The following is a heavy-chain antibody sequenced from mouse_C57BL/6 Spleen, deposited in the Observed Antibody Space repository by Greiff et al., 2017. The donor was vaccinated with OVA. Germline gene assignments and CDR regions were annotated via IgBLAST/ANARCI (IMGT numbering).Heavy chain of an antibody. J-gene: IGHJ2*01. D-gene: IGHD2-3*01. CDR2: ISYDGSN. CDR3: ARRVYDGYYDY. CDR1: GYSITSGYY. V-gene: IGHV3-6*01. Sequence: LQQSGPGLVKPSQSLSLTCSVTGYSITSGYYWNWIRQFPGNKLEWMGYISYDGSNNYNPSLKNRISITRDTSKNQFFLKLNSVTTEDTATYYCARRVYDGYYDYWGQGTTLTVSS.